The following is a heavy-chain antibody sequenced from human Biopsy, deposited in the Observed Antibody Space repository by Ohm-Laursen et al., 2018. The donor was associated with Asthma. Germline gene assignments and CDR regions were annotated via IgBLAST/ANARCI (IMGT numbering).Heavy chain of an antibody. Sequence: TLTLTCAVSGRSMSSSSYYWGWIRQPPGKGLEWMGSISYTGSAYHNPSLKSRVTISVDTSKNPFSLKLSSVTAADTAVYYCARHWDWGSFFDYWGQGTPVTVSS. CDR2: ISYTGSA. CDR1: GRSMSSSSYY. V-gene: IGHV4-39*01. D-gene: IGHD7-27*01. CDR3: ARHWDWGSFFDY. J-gene: IGHJ4*02.